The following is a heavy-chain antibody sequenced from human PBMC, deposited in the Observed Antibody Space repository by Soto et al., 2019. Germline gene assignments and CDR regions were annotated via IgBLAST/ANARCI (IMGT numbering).Heavy chain of an antibody. CDR2: MKGSGDSR. J-gene: IGHJ4*02. Sequence: EVQLLESGGGLVQPGGSLTLSCAASGFTFSNYAMHWVRQAPGKGLEWVSTMKGSGDSRYCVDSVKGRFTISRDNSKNTLYLQMNSLRAEDTALYYCVKGGASYTSCWYANWGQGALVTVSS. V-gene: IGHV3-23*01. CDR1: GFTFSNYA. CDR3: VKGGASYTSCWYAN. D-gene: IGHD6-13*01.